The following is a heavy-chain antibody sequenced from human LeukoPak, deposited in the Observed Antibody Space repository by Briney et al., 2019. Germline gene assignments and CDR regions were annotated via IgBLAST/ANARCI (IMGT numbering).Heavy chain of an antibody. CDR3: ARTPRYNWNFDY. J-gene: IGHJ4*02. CDR2: ISYDGSNK. CDR1: GFTFSSYA. D-gene: IGHD1-1*01. Sequence: GGSLRLSCAASGFTFSSYAMHWVRQAPGKGLEWVAVISYDGSNKYYADSVKGRFTISRDNSKNTLYLQMNSLRAEDTAVYYCARTPRYNWNFDYWGQGTLVTVSS. V-gene: IGHV3-30-3*01.